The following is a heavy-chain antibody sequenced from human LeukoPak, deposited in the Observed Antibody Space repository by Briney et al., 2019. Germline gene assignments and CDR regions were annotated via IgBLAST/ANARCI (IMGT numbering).Heavy chain of an antibody. CDR2: ISSDNGNT. Sequence: GASVTVSCKASVYTFSNYGISWVRQAPGQGLEWMGWISSDNGNTNYAQKFHGRVTLTTDTSTRTAYMELRSLRSGDTAVYYCARDHVIVAADSDYWGQGTLVTVSS. D-gene: IGHD2-15*01. J-gene: IGHJ4*02. V-gene: IGHV1-18*01. CDR1: VYTFSNYG. CDR3: ARDHVIVAADSDY.